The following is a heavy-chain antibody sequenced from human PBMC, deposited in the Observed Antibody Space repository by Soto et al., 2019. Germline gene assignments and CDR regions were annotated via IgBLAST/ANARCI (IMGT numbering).Heavy chain of an antibody. Sequence: QVQLVQSGAEVKKPGSSVKVSCKASGGTFSSYAISWVRQAPGQGLEWMGGIIPIFGTANYAQKFQGRVTITTDEATSTAYMELSSLRSEDTAVYYCATGDDCSGGSWGLNWFDPLGQGTPVTVSS. CDR1: GGTFSSYA. D-gene: IGHD2-15*01. J-gene: IGHJ5*02. CDR2: IIPIFGTA. CDR3: ATGDDCSGGSWGLNWFDP. V-gene: IGHV1-69*05.